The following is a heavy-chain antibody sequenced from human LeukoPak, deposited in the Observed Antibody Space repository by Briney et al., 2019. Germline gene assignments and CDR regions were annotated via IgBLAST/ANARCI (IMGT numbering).Heavy chain of an antibody. V-gene: IGHV4-34*01. CDR3: ARPVESGFGGLDAFDI. CDR2: INHSGST. J-gene: IGHJ3*02. D-gene: IGHD3-10*01. CDR1: GGSFSGYY. Sequence: SETLSLTCAAYGGSFSGYYWSWIRQPPGKGLEWIGEINHSGSTNYNPSLKSRVTISVDTSKNQFSLKLSSVTAADTAVYYCARPVESGFGGLDAFDIWGQGTMVTVSS.